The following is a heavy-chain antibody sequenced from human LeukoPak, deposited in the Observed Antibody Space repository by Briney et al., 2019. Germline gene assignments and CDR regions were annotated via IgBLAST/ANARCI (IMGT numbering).Heavy chain of an antibody. J-gene: IGHJ5*02. V-gene: IGHV4-39*07. CDR2: IYYSGST. D-gene: IGHD3-10*01. CDR1: GGSISSSSYY. Sequence: PSETLSLTCTVSGGSISSSSYYWGWLRQPPGKGLEWIVSIYYSGSTYYNPSLKSRVTISVDTSKNQFSLKLSSVTAADTAVYYCARGTILLWFGELSPSWFDPWGQGTLVTVSS. CDR3: ARGTILLWFGELSPSWFDP.